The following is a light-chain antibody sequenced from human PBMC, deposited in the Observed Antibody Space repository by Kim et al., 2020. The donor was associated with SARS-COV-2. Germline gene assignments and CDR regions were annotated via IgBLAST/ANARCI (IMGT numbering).Light chain of an antibody. J-gene: IGKJ1*01. V-gene: IGKV3-20*01. CDR2: GAS. CDR1: QSVTSSY. Sequence: EIVLTQSPGTLSLSPGERATLSCRASQSVTSSYLAWYQQKPGQPPRLLIYGASNRATGIPDRLSGSGSGTDFTITISSLESEDLAVYSFQKYGTSLRPSGQGTKV. CDR3: QKYGTSLRP.